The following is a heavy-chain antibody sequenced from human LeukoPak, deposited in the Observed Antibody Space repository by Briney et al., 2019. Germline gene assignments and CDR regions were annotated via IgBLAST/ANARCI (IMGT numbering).Heavy chain of an antibody. D-gene: IGHD6-19*01. V-gene: IGHV3-23*01. Sequence: PGGSLRLSCAASGFTFSSYGMSWVRQAPGKGLEWVSAISGSGDSTYYADSVKGRFTISRDNSKNTLYLQMNSLRAEDTAVYYCAKEYLSGWHAAFDYWGQGTLVTVSS. CDR3: AKEYLSGWHAAFDY. J-gene: IGHJ4*02. CDR1: GFTFSSYG. CDR2: ISGSGDST.